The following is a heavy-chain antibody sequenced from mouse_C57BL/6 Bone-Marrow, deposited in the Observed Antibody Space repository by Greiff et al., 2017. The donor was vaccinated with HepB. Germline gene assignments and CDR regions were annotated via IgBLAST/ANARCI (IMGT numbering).Heavy chain of an antibody. D-gene: IGHD1-1*01. CDR2: IRLKSDNYAT. Sequence: EVKLEESGGGLVQPGGSMKLSCVASGFTFSNYWMNWVRQSPEKGLEWVAQIRLKSDNYATHYAESVKGRFTISRDDSKSSVYLQMNNLRAEDTGIYYCTNYYGSSSEVYYAMDYWGQGTSVTVSS. V-gene: IGHV6-3*01. J-gene: IGHJ4*01. CDR1: GFTFSNYW. CDR3: TNYYGSSSEVYYAMDY.